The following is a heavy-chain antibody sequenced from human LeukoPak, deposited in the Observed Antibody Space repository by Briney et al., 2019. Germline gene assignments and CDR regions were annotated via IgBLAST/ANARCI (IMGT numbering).Heavy chain of an antibody. CDR2: IYTSGST. J-gene: IGHJ6*02. V-gene: IGHV4-4*07. D-gene: IGHD6-13*01. Sequence: KTSETLSLTCTVSGGSISSYYWSWIRQPAGKRLEWIGRIYTSGSTNYNPSLKIRVTMSVDTSKNQSSLKLSSVTAADTAVYYCARDPGIAAAVRHYYYGMDVWGQGTTVTVSS. CDR1: GGSISSYY. CDR3: ARDPGIAAAVRHYYYGMDV.